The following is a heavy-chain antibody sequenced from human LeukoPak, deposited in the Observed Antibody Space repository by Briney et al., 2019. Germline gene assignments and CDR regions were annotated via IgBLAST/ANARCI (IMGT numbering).Heavy chain of an antibody. D-gene: IGHD4-17*01. V-gene: IGHV3-7*01. CDR3: ARLTTVTTHNWFDP. J-gene: IGHJ5*02. CDR1: GFTFSSYW. Sequence: GGSLRLSCAVSGFTFSSYWMSWVRQAPGKVLEWVANIKQDGSEKYYVDSVKGGFTISRDNSKNSLYLQMNSLRAEDTPVYYCARLTTVTTHNWFDPWGQGTLVTVSS. CDR2: IKQDGSEK.